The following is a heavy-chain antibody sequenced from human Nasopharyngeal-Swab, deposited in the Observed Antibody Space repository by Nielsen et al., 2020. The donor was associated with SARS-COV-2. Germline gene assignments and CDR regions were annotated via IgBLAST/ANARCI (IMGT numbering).Heavy chain of an antibody. CDR2: ISGSDHTT. CDR1: GFTFRSYA. D-gene: IGHD5-12*01. Sequence: GESLKISCAASGFTFRSYAISWVRQAPGKGLEWVSAISGSDHTTYYADSVKGRFTISRDNSKNTVNLQMNSLRVEDTAIYYCAKDRDSGDDSDDYYHYYGMDVWGQGTTVTVFS. J-gene: IGHJ6*02. CDR3: AKDRDSGDDSDDYYHYYGMDV. V-gene: IGHV3-23*01.